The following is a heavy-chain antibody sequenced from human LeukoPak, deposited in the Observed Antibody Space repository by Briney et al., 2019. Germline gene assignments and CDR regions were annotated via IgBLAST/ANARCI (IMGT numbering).Heavy chain of an antibody. Sequence: GESLKISCKGSGYSFTSYWIGWVRQMPGKGLEWMGIIYPGDSDTRYSPSFQGQVTISADKSISTAYLQWSSLKASDTAMYYCASLIRRGYSYGYPFRKSNWFDPWGQGTLVTVSS. CDR1: GYSFTSYW. D-gene: IGHD5-18*01. CDR2: IYPGDSDT. V-gene: IGHV5-51*01. J-gene: IGHJ5*02. CDR3: ASLIRRGYSYGYPFRKSNWFDP.